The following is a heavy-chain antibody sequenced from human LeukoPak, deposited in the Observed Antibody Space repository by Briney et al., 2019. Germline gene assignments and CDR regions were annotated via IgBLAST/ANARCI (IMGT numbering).Heavy chain of an antibody. J-gene: IGHJ4*02. CDR3: ASSGSYRFDY. D-gene: IGHD1-26*01. V-gene: IGHV3-48*02. CDR1: GFTFSSYS. CDR2: ITASSTAM. Sequence: GGSLRLSCAASGFTFSSYSMNWVRQAPGKGLEWVSHITASSTAMFYADSVKGRFTISRDNAKNSLYLQMNSLRDEDTAVYYCASSGSYRFDYWGQGTLVTVSS.